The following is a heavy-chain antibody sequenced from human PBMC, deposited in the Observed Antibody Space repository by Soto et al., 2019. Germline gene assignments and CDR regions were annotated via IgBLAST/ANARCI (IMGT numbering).Heavy chain of an antibody. D-gene: IGHD4-17*01. CDR1: GGSISSSSYY. J-gene: IGHJ4*02. Sequence: QLQLQESGPGLVKPSATLSLTCTVSGGSISSSSYYWGWIRQPPGKGLEWIGSIYYSGSTYYNPSLKSRVTISVDPSKNPFSLKRSSVTAADTAVYYCARQDYGDYPWYFDYWGQGTLGTVSS. V-gene: IGHV4-39*01. CDR3: ARQDYGDYPWYFDY. CDR2: IYYSGST.